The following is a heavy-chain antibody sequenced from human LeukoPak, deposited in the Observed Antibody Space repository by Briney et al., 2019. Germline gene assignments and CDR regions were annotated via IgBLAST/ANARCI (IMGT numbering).Heavy chain of an antibody. Sequence: ASVKVSCKASVYTFITYVISWVRQAPGQGLEWMGWINTYSGDTNYAQNLQGRVTMTTDTSTNTAYMELRSLRSDDTAVYYCARDKSPRYTYGLGYWGQGSLVTVSS. CDR1: VYTFITYV. J-gene: IGHJ4*02. D-gene: IGHD5-18*01. CDR2: INTYSGDT. V-gene: IGHV1-18*01. CDR3: ARDKSPRYTYGLGY.